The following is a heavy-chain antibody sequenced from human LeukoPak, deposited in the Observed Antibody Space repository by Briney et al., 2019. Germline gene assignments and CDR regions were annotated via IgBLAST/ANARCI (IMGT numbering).Heavy chain of an antibody. CDR3: ARDSYYGGTQDY. D-gene: IGHD4-23*01. CDR1: GFAFSNYA. V-gene: IGHV3-48*03. Sequence: GGSLRLSCAVSGFAFSNYAMSWVRQAPGKGLEWVSYISTSGGTIYYADSVKGRFTISRDNAKNSLYLQMNSLRAEDTAVYYCARDSYYGGTQDYWGQGTLVTVSS. CDR2: ISTSGGTI. J-gene: IGHJ4*02.